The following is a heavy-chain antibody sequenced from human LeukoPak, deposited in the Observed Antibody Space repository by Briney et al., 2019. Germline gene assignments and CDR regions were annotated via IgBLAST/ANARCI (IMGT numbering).Heavy chain of an antibody. J-gene: IGHJ6*02. CDR1: GFTFSSYW. D-gene: IGHD5-12*01. CDR2: INSDGSST. V-gene: IGHV3-74*01. Sequence: GGSLRLSCAASGFTFSSYWMHWVRHAPGKGLVWVSRINSDGSSTSYADSVKGRFTISRDNAKNTLYLQMDSLRAEDTAVYYCARENSGYDYGRYYYYGMDVWGQGTTVTVSS. CDR3: ARENSGYDYGRYYYYGMDV.